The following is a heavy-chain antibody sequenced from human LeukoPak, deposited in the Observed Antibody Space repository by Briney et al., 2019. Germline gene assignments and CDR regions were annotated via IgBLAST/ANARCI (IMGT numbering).Heavy chain of an antibody. Sequence: ASVKVSCKASGYTFTSYGISWVRQAPGQGLEWIGRISAYNGNTNYAQKLQGRVTMTTDTSTSTAYMELSSLRSEDTAVYYCARKVPNDSSGYYYRGQFDPWGQGTLVTVSS. V-gene: IGHV1-18*01. CDR3: ARKVPNDSSGYYYRGQFDP. CDR2: ISAYNGNT. D-gene: IGHD3-22*01. J-gene: IGHJ5*02. CDR1: GYTFTSYG.